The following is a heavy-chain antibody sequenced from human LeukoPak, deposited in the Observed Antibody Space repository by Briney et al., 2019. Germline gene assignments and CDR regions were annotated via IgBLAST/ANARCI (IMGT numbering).Heavy chain of an antibody. D-gene: IGHD6-13*01. J-gene: IGHJ4*02. CDR3: ARARPDGGSWSLIY. CDR2: ISSSSSYI. V-gene: IGHV3-21*01. Sequence: GGSLRLSCAASGFTFSSYSMNWVRQAPGKGLEWVSSISSSSSYIYYADSVKGRFTISRDNAKNSLYLQMNSLRAEDTAVYYCARARPDGGSWSLIYWGQGTLVTVSS. CDR1: GFTFSSYS.